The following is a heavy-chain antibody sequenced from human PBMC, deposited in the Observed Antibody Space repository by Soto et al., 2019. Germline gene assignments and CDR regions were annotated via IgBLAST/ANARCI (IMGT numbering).Heavy chain of an antibody. J-gene: IGHJ6*02. CDR1: GFTFSNYA. Sequence: LRLSCAASGFTFSNYAMTWVRQSPGKGLEWVSIITSSGSSTHFADSVKGRFTISRDNAKNSLYLQMNSLRAEDTAVYYCARDGVEYSYADYYYGMDVWGQGTTVTVSS. D-gene: IGHD5-18*01. CDR2: ITSSGSST. CDR3: ARDGVEYSYADYYYGMDV. V-gene: IGHV3-21*01.